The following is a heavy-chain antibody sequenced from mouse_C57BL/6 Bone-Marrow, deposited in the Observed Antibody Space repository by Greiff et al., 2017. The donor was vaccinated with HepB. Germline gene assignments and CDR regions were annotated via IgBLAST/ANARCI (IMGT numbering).Heavy chain of an antibody. CDR1: GYTFTSYD. J-gene: IGHJ1*03. V-gene: IGHV1-85*01. Sequence: QVQLQQSGPELVKPGASVKLSCKASGYTFTSYDINWVKQRPGQGLEWIGWIYPRDGSTKYNEKFKGKATLTEDTSSSTAYMELHSLTSEDSAVYFCARPIYWADYYGSSSDWYFDVWGTGTTVTVSS. CDR3: ARPIYWADYYGSSSDWYFDV. D-gene: IGHD1-1*01. CDR2: IYPRDGST.